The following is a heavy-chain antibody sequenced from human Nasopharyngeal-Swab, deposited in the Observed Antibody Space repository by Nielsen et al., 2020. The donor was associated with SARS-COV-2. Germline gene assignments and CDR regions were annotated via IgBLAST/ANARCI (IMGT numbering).Heavy chain of an antibody. Sequence: ASVKVSCKASGYTFTGCYMHWVRQAPGQGLEWMGWINPNSGGTNYAQKFQGWVTMTRDTSISTAYMELSRLRSDDTAVYYCARDGYYGSGSSMDVWGKGTTVTVSS. J-gene: IGHJ6*04. CDR1: GYTFTGCY. V-gene: IGHV1-2*04. CDR3: ARDGYYGSGSSMDV. D-gene: IGHD3-10*01. CDR2: INPNSGGT.